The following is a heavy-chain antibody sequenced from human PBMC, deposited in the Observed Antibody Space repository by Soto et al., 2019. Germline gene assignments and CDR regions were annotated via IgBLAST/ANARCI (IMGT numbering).Heavy chain of an antibody. Sequence: EVELLESGGGLVQPGGSLRLSCAASGLTFSTYDMHWVRQAIGKGLEWVAALGTGDDTYYPDSVRGRFIVSRDNVKNLFYLHMDSLTAGDTAIYYCAREGHDWVFDIWGRGTLVTVAS. CDR2: LGTGDDT. J-gene: IGHJ2*01. CDR1: GLTFSTYD. V-gene: IGHV3-13*04. CDR3: AREGHDWVFDI.